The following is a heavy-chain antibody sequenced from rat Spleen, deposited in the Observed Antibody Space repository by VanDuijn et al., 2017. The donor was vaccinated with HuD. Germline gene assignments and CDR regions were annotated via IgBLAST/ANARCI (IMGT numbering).Heavy chain of an antibody. V-gene: IGHV5-31*01. CDR2: ISYDGTAT. CDR3: TTFSDYATSPFAY. J-gene: IGHJ3*01. Sequence: EVQLVESGGGLVQPGGSLKLSCVTSGFTFNYYWMTWIRQAPTKGLEWVASISYDGTATYYPDSVKGRFTISRDTAQNILYLQMNSPRSEDTATYYCTTFSDYATSPFAYWGRGALVTVSS. D-gene: IGHD1-6*01. CDR1: GFTFNYYW.